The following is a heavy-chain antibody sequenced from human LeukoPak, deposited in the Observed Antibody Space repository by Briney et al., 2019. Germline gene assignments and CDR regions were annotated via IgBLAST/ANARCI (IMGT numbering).Heavy chain of an antibody. CDR2: INSDATST. D-gene: IGHD6-13*01. Sequence: PGGSLRLSCAASGFMLSSTWMHWVRQAPGKGLVWVSRINSDATSTSYADSVRGRLTISRDDAKNTMYLQMNSLRAEDTAMYYCVRGSPGYSSSWHAYWGQGTLVTVSS. J-gene: IGHJ4*02. CDR1: GFMLSSTW. CDR3: VRGSPGYSSSWHAY. V-gene: IGHV3-74*01.